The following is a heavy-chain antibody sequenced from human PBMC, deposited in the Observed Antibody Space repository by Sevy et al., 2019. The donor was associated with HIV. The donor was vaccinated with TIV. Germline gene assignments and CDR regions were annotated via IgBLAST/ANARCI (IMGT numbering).Heavy chain of an antibody. J-gene: IGHJ4*02. V-gene: IGHV3-30*18. CDR2: MSYAGSKK. D-gene: IGHD6-19*01. CDR1: GFIFNRFG. CDR3: AKEDGSGGPAPH. Sequence: GGSLRLSCAASGFIFNRFGMHWVRQGPGKGLEWVAVMSYAGSKKYYADSVKGRFTISRDDSKNTLYVQMNSLRAEDTAVYYCAKEDGSGGPAPHWGQGTLVTVSS.